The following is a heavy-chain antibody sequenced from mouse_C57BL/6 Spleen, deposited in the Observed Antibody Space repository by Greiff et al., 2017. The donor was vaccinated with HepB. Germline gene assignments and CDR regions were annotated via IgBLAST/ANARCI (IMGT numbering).Heavy chain of an antibody. Sequence: EVKLVESGGGLVKPGGSLKLSCAASGFTFSDYGMHWVRQAPEKGLEWVAYISSGSSTIYYAATVKGRFTISRDNAKNTLFLQMTSLRSEDTAMYYCAIYYYGSSDWYFDVWGTGTTVTVSS. CDR1: GFTFSDYG. CDR2: ISSGSSTI. V-gene: IGHV5-17*01. CDR3: AIYYYGSSDWYFDV. J-gene: IGHJ1*03. D-gene: IGHD1-1*01.